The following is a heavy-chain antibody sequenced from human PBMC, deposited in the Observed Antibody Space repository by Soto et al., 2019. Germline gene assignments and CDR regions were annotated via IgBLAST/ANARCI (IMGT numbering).Heavy chain of an antibody. J-gene: IGHJ4*02. V-gene: IGHV4-59*01. D-gene: IGHD7-27*01. CDR2: IHSSGNS. CDR1: GGAISGYY. Sequence: PSETLSLTCTVSGGAISGYYWSWVRQPPGKGLEWIGYIHSSGNSNYNPSLKSRVTASADTSKNQCSLNLKSVTAADTAVYYCARGGGLTANFDYWGQGTLVTVSS. CDR3: ARGGGLTANFDY.